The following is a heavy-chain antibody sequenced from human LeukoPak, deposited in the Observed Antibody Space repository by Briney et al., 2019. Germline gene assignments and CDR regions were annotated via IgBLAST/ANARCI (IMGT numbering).Heavy chain of an antibody. J-gene: IGHJ4*02. Sequence: ASVKVSCKASGYTLTSYGISWVRQAPGQGLEWMGWISAYNGNTNYAQKLQGRVTMTTDTSTSTAYMELRSLRSDDTAVYYCARDSLAYCGGDCYPEYYFDYWGQGTLVTVSS. V-gene: IGHV1-18*01. CDR3: ARDSLAYCGGDCYPEYYFDY. D-gene: IGHD2-21*02. CDR2: ISAYNGNT. CDR1: GYTLTSYG.